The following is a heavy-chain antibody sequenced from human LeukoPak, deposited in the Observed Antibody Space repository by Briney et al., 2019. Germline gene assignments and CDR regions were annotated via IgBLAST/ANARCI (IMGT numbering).Heavy chain of an antibody. V-gene: IGHV3-53*01. CDR1: GFTVSSNY. D-gene: IGHD4-17*01. J-gene: IGHJ4*02. CDR2: IYSGGST. CDR3: ARGYGDYATFDY. Sequence: GGSLRLSWAASGFTVSSNYMSWVRQAPGKGLGWVSVIYSGGSTYYADSVKGRFTISRDNSKNTLYLQMNSLRAEDTAVYYCARGYGDYATFDYWGQGTLVTVSS.